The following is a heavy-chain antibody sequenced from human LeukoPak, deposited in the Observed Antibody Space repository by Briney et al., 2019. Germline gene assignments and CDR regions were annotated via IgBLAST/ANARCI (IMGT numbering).Heavy chain of an antibody. Sequence: PSETLSLTCTVSGGSISSYYWSWIRQPPGKGLELIGYIYYSGSTNYNPSLKNRVTISVDTSKNQFSLKLSSVTAADKAVYYCARGGIQFDYWGQGTLVTVSS. CDR3: ARGGIQFDY. V-gene: IGHV4-59*01. J-gene: IGHJ4*02. CDR2: IYYSGST. CDR1: GGSISSYY.